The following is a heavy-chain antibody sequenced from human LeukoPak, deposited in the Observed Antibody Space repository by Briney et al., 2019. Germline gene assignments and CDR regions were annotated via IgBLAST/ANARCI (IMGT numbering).Heavy chain of an antibody. D-gene: IGHD3-22*01. CDR2: INPSGGST. Sequence: ASVKVSCKASGYTFTSYYMYWVRQAPGQGLEWMGIINPSGGSTSYAQKLQGRVTMTRDTSTSTVYMELSSLRSEDTAVYYCAREGALRGNYYDSSGYYSHFDYWGQGTLVTVSS. CDR1: GYTFTSYY. J-gene: IGHJ4*02. CDR3: AREGALRGNYYDSSGYYSHFDY. V-gene: IGHV1-46*04.